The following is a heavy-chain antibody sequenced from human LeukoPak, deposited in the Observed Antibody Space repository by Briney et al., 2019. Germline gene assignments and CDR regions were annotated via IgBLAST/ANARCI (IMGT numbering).Heavy chain of an antibody. CDR3: ARDLQRGSGWVGGFGY. V-gene: IGHV3-30*04. J-gene: IGHJ4*02. D-gene: IGHD6-19*01. Sequence: GGSLRLSCAASGFTFSSYAMHWVRQAPGKGLEWVAVISYDGSNKYYADSVKGRFTISRDNSKNTLYLQMNSLRAEDTAVYYCARDLQRGSGWVGGFGYWGQGTLVTVSS. CDR2: ISYDGSNK. CDR1: GFTFSSYA.